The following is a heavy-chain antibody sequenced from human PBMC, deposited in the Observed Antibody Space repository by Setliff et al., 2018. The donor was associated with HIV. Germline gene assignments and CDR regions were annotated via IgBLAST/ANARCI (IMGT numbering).Heavy chain of an antibody. CDR1: GFIFSGYT. CDR3: AKDPHNIYLFYFHYMDV. V-gene: IGHV3-23*01. Sequence: GGSLRLSCAASGFIFSGYTMVWVRQAPGRGLEWVSSISIGSGGAIDYADSVKGRSTISRDNSKNTLYLQIDNLGAEDTAIYYCAKDPHNIYLFYFHYMDVWGKGTTVTVSS. J-gene: IGHJ6*03. CDR2: ISIGSGGAI.